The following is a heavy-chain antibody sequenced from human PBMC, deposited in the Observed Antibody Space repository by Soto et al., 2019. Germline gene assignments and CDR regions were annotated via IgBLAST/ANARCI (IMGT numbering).Heavy chain of an antibody. CDR1: GGSITSSSYY. Sequence: PSETLSLTCTVSGGSITSSSYYWGWIRQPPGKGLEWIGNIYYSGSTYYNPSLKSRVTISVDGSKNQFSLKVSSVTAADTAVYYCAREDYGDYGGYFDYWGQGSLVTVS. CDR3: AREDYGDYGGYFDY. D-gene: IGHD4-17*01. J-gene: IGHJ4*02. CDR2: IYYSGST. V-gene: IGHV4-39*07.